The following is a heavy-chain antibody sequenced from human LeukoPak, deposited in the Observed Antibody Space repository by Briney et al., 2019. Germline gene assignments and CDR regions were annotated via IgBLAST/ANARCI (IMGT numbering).Heavy chain of an antibody. V-gene: IGHV3-23*01. CDR2: ISGSGGST. CDR1: GFTFSSYA. J-gene: IGHJ4*02. Sequence: GGSPRLSCAASGFTFSSYAMSWVRQAPGKGLEWVSAISGSGGSTYYADSVKGRFTISRDNSKNTLYLQMNSLRAEDTAVYYCANNLGYYYGSGSYPDYWGQGTLVTVSS. CDR3: ANNLGYYYGSGSYPDY. D-gene: IGHD3-10*01.